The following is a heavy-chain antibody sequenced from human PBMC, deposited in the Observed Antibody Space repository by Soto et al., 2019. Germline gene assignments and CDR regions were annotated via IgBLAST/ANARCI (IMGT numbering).Heavy chain of an antibody. D-gene: IGHD3-10*01. J-gene: IGHJ4*02. CDR2: ISSSSSSK. V-gene: IGHV3-48*01. CDR3: ALSYYGSGTSFDY. CDR1: GFTFSSYS. Sequence: ESGGGLVQPGGSLRLSCAASGFTFSSYSMNWVRQAPGKGLEWVSYISSSSSSKYHADSVKGRFTNSRDNAKNSLYLQMNSLRAEDTAVYYCALSYYGSGTSFDYWGQGTLVTVSS.